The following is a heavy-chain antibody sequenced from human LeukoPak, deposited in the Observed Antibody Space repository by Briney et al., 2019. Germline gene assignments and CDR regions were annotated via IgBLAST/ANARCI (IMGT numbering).Heavy chain of an antibody. V-gene: IGHV1-18*01. D-gene: IGHD2-15*01. J-gene: IGHJ5*02. CDR3: TRDPCRGGSCYNWFDP. CDR1: GYTFTSYG. Sequence: ASVKVSCKASGYTFTSYGISWVRQAPGQGLEWMGWISAYNGNTNYAQKFQGRVTMTRDTSTSTVYMELSSLRSEDTAVYYCTRDPCRGGSCYNWFDPWGQGTLVTVSS. CDR2: ISAYNGNT.